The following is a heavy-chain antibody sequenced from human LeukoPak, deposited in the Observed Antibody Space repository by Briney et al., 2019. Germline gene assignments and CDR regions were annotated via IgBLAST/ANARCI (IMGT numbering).Heavy chain of an antibody. D-gene: IGHD3-10*01. CDR3: ARIYFGSGSFAFDI. Sequence: ASVKVSCKASGYTFTSYSISWVRQAPGQGLEWMGWISAYNGNTIYAQKLQGRVTMTTVTSTTTAYMELRSLISDDTAVYYCARIYFGSGSFAFDIWGQGTMVTVSS. CDR1: GYTFTSYS. J-gene: IGHJ3*02. V-gene: IGHV1-18*01. CDR2: ISAYNGNT.